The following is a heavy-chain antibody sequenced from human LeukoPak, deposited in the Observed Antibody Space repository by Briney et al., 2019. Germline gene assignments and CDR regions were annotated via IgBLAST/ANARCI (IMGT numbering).Heavy chain of an antibody. CDR3: ARVRYRLAETYIDY. CDR2: IYHSGST. CDR1: GGSISSGSYY. Sequence: SETLSLTCTVSGGSISSGSYYWSWIRQPAGKGLEWIGSIYHSGSTYYNPSLKSRVTISVDTSKNQFSLKLSSVTAADTAVYYCARVRYRLAETYIDYWGQGTLVTVSS. V-gene: IGHV4-39*07. D-gene: IGHD3-16*01. J-gene: IGHJ4*02.